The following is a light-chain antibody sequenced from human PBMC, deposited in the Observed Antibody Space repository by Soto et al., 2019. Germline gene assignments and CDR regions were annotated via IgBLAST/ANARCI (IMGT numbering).Light chain of an antibody. CDR1: SSDVGDYNY. V-gene: IGLV2-14*03. Sequence: QSALTQPASVSGSPGQSITISCTEASSDVGDYNYVSWYQQHPGKAPKLMIYDVSYRPSGVSIRFSGSKSGSTASLTISGLQAEDEADYDCSSYTTTNAVLFGGGTKLTVL. CDR2: DVS. J-gene: IGLJ2*01. CDR3: SSYTTTNAVL.